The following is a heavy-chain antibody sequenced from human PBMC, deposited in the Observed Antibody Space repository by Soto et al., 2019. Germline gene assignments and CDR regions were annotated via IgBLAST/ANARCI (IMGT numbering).Heavy chain of an antibody. Sequence: SETLSLTCTVSGGSISSYYWSWIRQPPGKGLEWIGYIYYSGSTNYNPSLKSRATISVDTSKNQFSLKLSSVTAADTAVYYCARRIAARSWREYYYYMDVWGKGTTVTVSS. CDR3: ARRIAARSWREYYYYMDV. D-gene: IGHD6-6*01. CDR1: GGSISSYY. J-gene: IGHJ6*03. V-gene: IGHV4-59*08. CDR2: IYYSGST.